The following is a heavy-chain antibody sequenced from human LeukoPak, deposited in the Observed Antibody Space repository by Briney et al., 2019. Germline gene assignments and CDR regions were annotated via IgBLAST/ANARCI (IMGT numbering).Heavy chain of an antibody. CDR1: GGSISDFY. CDR3: ARTPRGSSGYYYDVDYYYYGMDV. Sequence: PSETLSLTCTVSGGSISDFYWSWIRQSPGKGLEWIGYIYYSGSTNYNPSLKSRVTISVDTSKNQFSLKLSSVTAADTAVYYCARTPRGSSGYYYDVDYYYYGMDVWGQGTTATVSS. D-gene: IGHD3-22*01. CDR2: IYYSGST. J-gene: IGHJ6*02. V-gene: IGHV4-59*01.